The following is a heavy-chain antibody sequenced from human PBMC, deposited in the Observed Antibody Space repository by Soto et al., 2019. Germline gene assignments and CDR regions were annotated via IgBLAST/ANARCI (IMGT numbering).Heavy chain of an antibody. V-gene: IGHV3-7*05. CDR3: ASATV. J-gene: IGHJ1*01. Sequence: EVQLVESVGGLVQPGGSLRLSCAASGFTFSDYWMSWVRQAPGKGLEWVANIKVDGSEKNYVDSVKGRFTISRDNAKNSVYLQMDSLGAEDTAVYYCASATVRGQGTLVTVSS. D-gene: IGHD1-26*01. CDR2: IKVDGSEK. CDR1: GFTFSDYW.